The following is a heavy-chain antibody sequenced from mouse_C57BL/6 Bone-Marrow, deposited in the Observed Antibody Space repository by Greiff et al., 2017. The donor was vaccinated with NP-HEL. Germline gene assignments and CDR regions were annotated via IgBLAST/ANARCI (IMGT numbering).Heavy chain of an antibody. CDR1: GYTFTSYD. J-gene: IGHJ4*01. CDR3: ASEWGYYYGSSYVGYYAMDY. CDR2: IYPRDGST. V-gene: IGHV1-85*01. D-gene: IGHD1-1*01. Sequence: VQLQQSGPELVKPGASVKLSCKASGYTFTSYDINWVKQRPGQGLEWIGWIYPRDGSTKYNEKFKGKATLTVDTSSSTAYMELHSLTSEDSAVYFCASEWGYYYGSSYVGYYAMDYWGQGTSVTVSS.